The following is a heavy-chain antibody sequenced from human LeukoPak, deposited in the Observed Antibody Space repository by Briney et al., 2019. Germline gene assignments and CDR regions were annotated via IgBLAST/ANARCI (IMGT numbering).Heavy chain of an antibody. D-gene: IGHD3-22*01. CDR2: INHSGST. Sequence: SETLSLTCAVYGGSFSGYYWSWIRQPPGKGLEWIGEINHSGSTNYNPSLKSRVTISVDTSKNQFSLKLSSVTAADTAVYYCARVNRDSSGYYYFDYWGQGTLVTVSS. V-gene: IGHV4-34*01. CDR1: GGSFSGYY. CDR3: ARVNRDSSGYYYFDY. J-gene: IGHJ4*02.